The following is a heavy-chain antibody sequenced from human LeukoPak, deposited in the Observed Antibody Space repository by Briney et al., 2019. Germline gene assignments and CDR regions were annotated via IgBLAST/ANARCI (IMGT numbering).Heavy chain of an antibody. CDR1: GGSISSGVYY. V-gene: IGHV4-31*03. Sequence: TLSLTCTVSGGSISSGVYYWSWIRQHPGKGLEWIGYIYYSGSTYYNPSLKSRVTISVDTSKNQFSLKLSSVTAADTAVYYCARDTVAPAAADTISAYYFDYWGQGTLVTVSS. J-gene: IGHJ4*02. CDR3: ARDTVAPAAADTISAYYFDY. D-gene: IGHD6-13*01. CDR2: IYYSGST.